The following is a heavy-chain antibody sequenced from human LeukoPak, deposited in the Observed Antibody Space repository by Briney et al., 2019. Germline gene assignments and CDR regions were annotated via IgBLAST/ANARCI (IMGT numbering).Heavy chain of an antibody. CDR3: ARDLGDYDILTGYYPNWFDP. CDR2: IYYSGST. Sequence: PSETLSLTCTVSGGSISSYYWSWIRQPPGKGLEWVGYIYYSGSTNYNPSLKSRVTISVDTSKTQFSLKLSSVTAADTAVYYCARDLGDYDILTGYYPNWFDPWGQGTLVTVSS. V-gene: IGHV4-59*01. CDR1: GGSISSYY. J-gene: IGHJ5*02. D-gene: IGHD3-9*01.